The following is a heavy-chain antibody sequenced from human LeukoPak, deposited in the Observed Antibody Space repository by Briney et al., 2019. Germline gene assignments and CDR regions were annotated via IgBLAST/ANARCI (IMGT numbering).Heavy chain of an antibody. J-gene: IGHJ5*02. CDR2: IYYSGSA. Sequence: SETLSLTCTVSGGSISSGVYYWNWIRLHPGKGLEWIGYIYYSGSAYYNLSLKSRVTISVDTSKNQFSLKLSSVTAADTAVYYCARRGMAAVGTFRSDWFDPWGQGTLVTVSS. D-gene: IGHD6-13*01. CDR3: ARRGMAAVGTFRSDWFDP. V-gene: IGHV4-31*03. CDR1: GGSISSGVYY.